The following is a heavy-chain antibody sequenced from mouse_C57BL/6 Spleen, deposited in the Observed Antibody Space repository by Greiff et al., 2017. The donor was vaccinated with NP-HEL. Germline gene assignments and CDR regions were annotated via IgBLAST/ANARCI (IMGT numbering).Heavy chain of an antibody. CDR2: IDPSDSYT. V-gene: IGHV1-50*01. CDR1: GYTFTSYW. Sequence: QVQLQQPGAELVKPGASVKLSCKASGYTFTSYWMQWVKQRPGQGLEWIGEIDPSDSYTNYNQKFKGKATLTVDTSSSTAYMQLSSLTSEDSAVYYCARAQAIYAMDYWGQGTSVTVSS. J-gene: IGHJ4*01. D-gene: IGHD3-2*02. CDR3: ARAQAIYAMDY.